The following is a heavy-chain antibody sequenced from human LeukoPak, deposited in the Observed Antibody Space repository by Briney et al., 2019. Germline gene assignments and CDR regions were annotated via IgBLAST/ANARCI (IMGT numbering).Heavy chain of an antibody. CDR1: GFTFSSYS. J-gene: IGHJ1*01. D-gene: IGHD4-17*01. CDR3: ARDLDYGDYRKYFQH. V-gene: IGHV3-48*01. Sequence: GGSLRLSCAASGFTFSSYSMNWVHQAPGKGLEWVSYISSSSSTIYYADSVKGRFTISRDNAKNSLYLQMNSLRAEDTAVYYCARDLDYGDYRKYFQHWGQGTLVTVSS. CDR2: ISSSSSTI.